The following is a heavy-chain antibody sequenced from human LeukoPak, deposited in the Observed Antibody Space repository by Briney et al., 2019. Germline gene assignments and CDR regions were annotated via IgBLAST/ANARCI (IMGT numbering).Heavy chain of an antibody. J-gene: IGHJ4*02. Sequence: GGSLRLSCAASGFTFSSYAMHWVRQAPGKGLVWVSRISSDGSITGYADSVKGRFTISRDNAKNTLYLQMNSLRAEDTAVYYCARHLNYYLDYWGQGTLVTVSS. V-gene: IGHV3-74*01. CDR3: ARHLNYYLDY. D-gene: IGHD3-10*01. CDR2: ISSDGSIT. CDR1: GFTFSSYA.